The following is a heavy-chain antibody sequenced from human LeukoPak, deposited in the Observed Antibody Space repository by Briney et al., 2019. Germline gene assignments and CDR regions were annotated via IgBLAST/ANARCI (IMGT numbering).Heavy chain of an antibody. D-gene: IGHD6-6*01. CDR1: GFTFSSYA. J-gene: IGHJ4*02. CDR3: AKDSYSSSSGGYFDY. Sequence: QPGGPLRLSCAASGFTFSSYAMSWVRQAPGKGLEWVSAISGSGGSTYYADSVKGRFTISRDNSKNTLYLQMNSLRAEDTAVYYCAKDSYSSSSGGYFDYWGQGTLVTVSS. V-gene: IGHV3-23*01. CDR2: ISGSGGST.